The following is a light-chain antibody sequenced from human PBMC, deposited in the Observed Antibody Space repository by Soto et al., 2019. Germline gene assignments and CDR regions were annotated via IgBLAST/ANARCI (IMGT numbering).Light chain of an antibody. J-gene: IGKJ5*01. CDR2: GAS. V-gene: IGKV3-11*01. CDR1: QSVSNNY. Sequence: EIVLTQSPGTLSLSPGERATLSCRASQSVSNNYLAWYQQKPGQAPRLLIYGASNRATGIPARFSGSGSGTDFTLTINSLEPEDFAVYYCQHRSIWPVSFGQGTRLEI. CDR3: QHRSIWPVS.